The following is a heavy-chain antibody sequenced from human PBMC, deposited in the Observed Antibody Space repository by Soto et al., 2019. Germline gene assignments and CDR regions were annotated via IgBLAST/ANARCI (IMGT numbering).Heavy chain of an antibody. Sequence: EVQLVESGGGLVQPGRSLRLSCAASGFTFDDYAMHWVRQAPGKGLEWVSGISWNSGSIGYADSVKGRFTISRDNAKNSPYLQMNSLRAEDTALYYCAKDRATVTRSHSFDYWGQGTLVTVSS. CDR1: GFTFDDYA. V-gene: IGHV3-9*01. CDR2: ISWNSGSI. D-gene: IGHD4-17*01. CDR3: AKDRATVTRSHSFDY. J-gene: IGHJ4*02.